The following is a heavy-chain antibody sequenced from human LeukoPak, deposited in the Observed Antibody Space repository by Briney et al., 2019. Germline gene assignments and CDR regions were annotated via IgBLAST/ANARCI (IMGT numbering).Heavy chain of an antibody. J-gene: IGHJ4*02. Sequence: PGGSLRLSCAASGFTFSSYGMNWVRQAQGKGLEWVAVISYDGSNKYYADSVKGRFTISRDNSKNTLYLQMNSLRAEDTAVYYCAKASVGGWLLQASFDYWGQGTLVTVSS. D-gene: IGHD3-22*01. V-gene: IGHV3-30*18. CDR1: GFTFSSYG. CDR2: ISYDGSNK. CDR3: AKASVGGWLLQASFDY.